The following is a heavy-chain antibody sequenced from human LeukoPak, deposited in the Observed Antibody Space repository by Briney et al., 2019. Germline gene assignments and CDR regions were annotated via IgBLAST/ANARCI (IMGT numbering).Heavy chain of an antibody. Sequence: SGPTLVNPTQTLTLTCTFSGFSLSTSGMRVSWIRQPPGKALEWLARIDWDDDKFYSTSLKTRLTISKDTSKNQVVLTVTNMDPVDAATYYCARQYSSSSNFDYWGQGTLVTVSS. V-gene: IGHV2-70*04. CDR1: GFSLSTSGMR. J-gene: IGHJ4*02. D-gene: IGHD6-6*01. CDR3: ARQYSSSSNFDY. CDR2: IDWDDDK.